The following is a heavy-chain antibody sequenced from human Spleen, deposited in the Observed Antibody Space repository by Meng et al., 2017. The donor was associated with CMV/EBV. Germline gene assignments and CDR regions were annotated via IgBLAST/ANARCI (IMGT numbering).Heavy chain of an antibody. CDR3: ARDGILITIFGVVIIPRGGFDY. CDR2: ISGSGSST. V-gene: IGHV3-23*01. CDR1: GFTFSIYA. D-gene: IGHD3-3*01. J-gene: IGHJ4*02. Sequence: GESLKISCAASGFTFSIYAMSWVRQAPGKGLEWVSGISGSGSSTYYVDSVKGRFTISRDNAKNTLYLQMNSLRAEDTAVYYCARDGILITIFGVVIIPRGGFDYWGQGTLVTVSS.